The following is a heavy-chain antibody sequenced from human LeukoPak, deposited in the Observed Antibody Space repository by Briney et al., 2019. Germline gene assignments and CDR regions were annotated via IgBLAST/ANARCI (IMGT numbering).Heavy chain of an antibody. Sequence: SETLSLTCTVSGGSISSYYWSWIRQPPGKGLEWIGYIYYSGSTNYNPSLKSRVTISVDTSKNQFSLKLSSVTAADTAVYYCARQVSGWYYFDYWGQGTLVTVSS. D-gene: IGHD6-19*01. CDR2: IYYSGST. CDR1: GGSISSYY. CDR3: ARQVSGWYYFDY. J-gene: IGHJ4*02. V-gene: IGHV4-59*08.